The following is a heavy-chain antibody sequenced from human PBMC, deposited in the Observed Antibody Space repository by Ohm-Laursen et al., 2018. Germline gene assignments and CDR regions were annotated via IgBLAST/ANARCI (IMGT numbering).Heavy chain of an antibody. CDR2: IWYDGSNK. D-gene: IGHD1-1*01. V-gene: IGHV3-33*01. J-gene: IGHJ4*02. CDR3: ARIRSKYNFDY. Sequence: SLRLSCSASEFTFSSYGMHWVRQAPGKGLEWVAVIWYDGSNKYYADSVKGRFTISRDNSKNTLYLQMNSLRAEDTAVYYCARIRSKYNFDYWGQGALVTVSS. CDR1: EFTFSSYG.